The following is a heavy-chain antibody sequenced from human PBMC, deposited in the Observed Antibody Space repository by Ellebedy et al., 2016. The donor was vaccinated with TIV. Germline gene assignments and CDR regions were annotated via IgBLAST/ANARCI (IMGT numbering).Heavy chain of an antibody. CDR1: GFTFTNYA. CDR2: ISGQGGST. CDR3: AKDHEGYDSGTYYRYFDY. J-gene: IGHJ4*02. Sequence: GESLKISXAASGFTFTNYAMTWVRQAPGKGLEWVSAISGQGGSTYYADSVKGRFTISRDISENTVYLEMNSLRAEDTAVYYGAKDHEGYDSGTYYRYFDYWGQGSLVTVSS. V-gene: IGHV3-23*01. D-gene: IGHD3-10*01.